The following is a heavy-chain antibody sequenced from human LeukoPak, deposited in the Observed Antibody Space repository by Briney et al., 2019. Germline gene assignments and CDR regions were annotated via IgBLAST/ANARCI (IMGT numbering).Heavy chain of an antibody. CDR1: GFTFSSDA. CDR3: AKEAGVIPGDYFDY. V-gene: IGHV3-23*01. Sequence: GGSLRLSCAASGFTFSSDAMSWVRQAPGKGLEWVSAISGSGGSTYYADSVKGRLTTSTDNSKNTLYLQMNSLRAEDTAVYYCAKEAGVIPGDYFDYWGQGTLVTVSS. J-gene: IGHJ4*02. D-gene: IGHD3-16*02. CDR2: ISGSGGST.